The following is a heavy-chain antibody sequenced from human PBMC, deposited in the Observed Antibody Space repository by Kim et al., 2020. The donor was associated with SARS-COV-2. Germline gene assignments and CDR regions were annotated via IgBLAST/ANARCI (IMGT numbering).Heavy chain of an antibody. CDR3: AKDSMVRGDTDAFDI. Sequence: GGSLRLSCAASGFTFSSYGMHWVRQAPGKGLGWVAVISYDGSNKYYADSVKGRFTISRDNSKNTLYLQMNSLRAEDTAVYYCAKDSMVRGDTDAFDIWGQGTMVTVSS. J-gene: IGHJ3*02. D-gene: IGHD3-10*01. CDR2: ISYDGSNK. CDR1: GFTFSSYG. V-gene: IGHV3-30*18.